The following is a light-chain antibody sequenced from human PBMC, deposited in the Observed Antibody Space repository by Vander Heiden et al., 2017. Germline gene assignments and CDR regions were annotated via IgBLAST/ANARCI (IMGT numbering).Light chain of an antibody. CDR1: SGSVSTSYY. V-gene: IGLV8-61*01. CDR3: VTYMSRGRVV. J-gene: IGLJ2*01. Sequence: QTVVTQEPSFSVSPGGTVTLTCGLSSGSVSTSYYPSWYQQNPGQAPLMLIYSTNTRSSGVPDRFSGSILGNKAALTITGAQAEDEADYYCVTYMSRGRVVFGGGTKLTVL. CDR2: STN.